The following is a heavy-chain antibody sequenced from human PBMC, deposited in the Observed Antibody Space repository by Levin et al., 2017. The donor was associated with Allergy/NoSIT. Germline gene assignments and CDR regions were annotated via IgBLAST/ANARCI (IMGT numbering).Heavy chain of an antibody. J-gene: IGHJ4*02. D-gene: IGHD2-15*01. CDR2: INHDGSQE. Sequence: AGGSLRLSCTASGFTFSDFWMSWVRQAPGKGLEWVANINHDGSQENYVDSVKGRFSISRDNAKNSLFLQMNSLTAEDTALYYCARRGGPSDYWGQGNLVIVSS. CDR3: ARRGGPSDY. CDR1: GFTFSDFW. V-gene: IGHV3-7*01.